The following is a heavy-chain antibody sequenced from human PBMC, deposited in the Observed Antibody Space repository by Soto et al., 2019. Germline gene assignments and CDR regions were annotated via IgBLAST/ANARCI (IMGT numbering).Heavy chain of an antibody. D-gene: IGHD3-10*01. CDR3: ARHDRGSGSYALYYYYYGMDV. V-gene: IGHV5-51*01. J-gene: IGHJ6*02. CDR2: IYPDDSDT. CDR1: GYTFTNFW. Sequence: PGESLKISCTTSGYTFTNFWIGWVRQMPGKGLEWMAIIYPDDSDTRYSPSFQGQVTISADKSISTAYLQWSSLKASDTAMYYCARHDRGSGSYALYYYYYGMDVWGQGTTVTVSS.